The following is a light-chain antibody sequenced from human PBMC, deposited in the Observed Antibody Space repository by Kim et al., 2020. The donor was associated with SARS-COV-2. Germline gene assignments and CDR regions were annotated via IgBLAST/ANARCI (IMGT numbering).Light chain of an antibody. V-gene: IGLV2-23*02. CDR1: SSDVGSYDV. Sequence: QSVLTQPASVSGSPGQSITISCTGTSSDVGSYDVVSWYQQHPGKAPKVMIYEVSKRPSGVSDRFSGSKSGNTASLTISGLQAEDEADYYCCSHAGSSTWVFGGGTQLTVL. CDR2: EVS. CDR3: CSHAGSSTWV. J-gene: IGLJ3*02.